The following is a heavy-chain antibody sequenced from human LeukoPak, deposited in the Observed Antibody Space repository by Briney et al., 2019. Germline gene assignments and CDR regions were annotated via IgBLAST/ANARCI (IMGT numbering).Heavy chain of an antibody. D-gene: IGHD6-13*01. J-gene: IGHJ4*02. CDR2: IYYSGTT. CDR1: GGSISSYY. CDR3: ARGVYITAAQYGY. Sequence: SETLSLTCTVSGGSISSYYWSWIRQPPGKGLEWIGYIYYSGTTNYNPSLKSRVTISVDTSKNQFSLKLSSVTAADTAVYYCARGVYITAAQYGYWGQGTLVTVSS. V-gene: IGHV4-59*01.